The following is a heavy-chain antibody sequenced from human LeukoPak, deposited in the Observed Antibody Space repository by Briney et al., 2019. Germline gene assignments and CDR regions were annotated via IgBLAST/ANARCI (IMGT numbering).Heavy chain of an antibody. CDR3: ARGGYYYDTSGFLSFQH. CDR2: INHSGST. Sequence: SETLSLTCAVYGGSFSGYYWSWIRQPPGKGLEWIGEINHSGSTNYNPSLKSRVTISVDTSKNQFSLKLTSVTAADTAVYYCARGGYYYDTSGFLSFQHWGQGTLVTVSS. V-gene: IGHV4-34*01. CDR1: GGSFSGYY. J-gene: IGHJ1*01. D-gene: IGHD3-22*01.